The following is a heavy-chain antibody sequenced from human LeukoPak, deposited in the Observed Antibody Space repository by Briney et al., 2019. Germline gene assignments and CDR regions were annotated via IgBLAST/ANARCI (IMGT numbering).Heavy chain of an antibody. J-gene: IGHJ4*02. CDR2: IYYSGST. Sequence: SETLSLTCTVSGGSISSSSYYWGWIRQPPGKGLEWIGSIYYSGSTYYNPSLKSRVTISVDTSKNRFSLKLSSVTAADTAVYYCARTLYDSSGYYYVFNYWGQGTLVTVSS. CDR1: GGSISSSSYY. CDR3: ARTLYDSSGYYYVFNY. V-gene: IGHV4-39*01. D-gene: IGHD3-22*01.